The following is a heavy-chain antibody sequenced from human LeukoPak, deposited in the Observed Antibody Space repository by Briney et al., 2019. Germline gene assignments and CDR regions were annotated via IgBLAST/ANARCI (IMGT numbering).Heavy chain of an antibody. J-gene: IGHJ5*02. D-gene: IGHD2-2*01. CDR1: GGSISSGGYY. CDR2: IYYSGST. CDR3: ARGIVVVPAGFDP. V-gene: IGHV4-31*03. Sequence: SETLSLTCTVSGGSISSGGYYWSWIRQHPGKGLEWIGYIYYSGSTYYNPSLKSRVTISVDTSKNQFSLKLSSVTAADTAVYYCARGIVVVPAGFDPWGQGTLVTVS.